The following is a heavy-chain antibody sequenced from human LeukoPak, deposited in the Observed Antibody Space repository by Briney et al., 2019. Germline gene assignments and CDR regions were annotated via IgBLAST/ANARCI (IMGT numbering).Heavy chain of an antibody. CDR3: ARDRMRLEGYYYYGMDV. CDR1: GFTFSSYA. J-gene: IGHJ6*02. V-gene: IGHV3-30-3*01. Sequence: GGSLRLSCAASGFTFSSYAMHWVRQAPGKGLEWVAVISYDGSNKYYADSVKGRFTISRDNSKNTLYLQMNSLRAEDTAVYYCARDRMRLEGYYYYGMDVWGQGTTVTVSS. D-gene: IGHD2-8*01. CDR2: ISYDGSNK.